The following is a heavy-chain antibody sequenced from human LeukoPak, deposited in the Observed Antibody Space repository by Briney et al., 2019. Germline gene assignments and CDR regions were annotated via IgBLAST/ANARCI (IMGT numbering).Heavy chain of an antibody. D-gene: IGHD3-10*02. Sequence: GGSLRLSCAASGFTFHDNAMHWFRQAPGKGLEWVSLISWDGGSTYYADSVKGRFTISRDNSKNSLYLQMNSLRAEDTAVYYCTSDDIVLRSMYYYVDWGQGTLVIVSS. J-gene: IGHJ4*02. CDR2: ISWDGGST. CDR3: TSDDIVLRSMYYYVD. CDR1: GFTFHDNA. V-gene: IGHV3-43D*03.